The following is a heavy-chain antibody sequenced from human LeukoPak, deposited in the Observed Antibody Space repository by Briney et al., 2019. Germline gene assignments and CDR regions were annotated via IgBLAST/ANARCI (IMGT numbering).Heavy chain of an antibody. CDR3: ARDSKQQLEYYFDY. J-gene: IGHJ4*02. CDR1: GYSISSGYY. V-gene: IGHV4-38-2*02. D-gene: IGHD6-13*01. Sequence: PSETLSLTCTVSGYSISSGYYWGWLRQPPGKGLEWIGSIYHSGSTYYNPSLKSRVTISVDTSKNQFSLKLSSVTAADTAVYYCARDSKQQLEYYFDYWGQGTLVTVSS. CDR2: IYHSGST.